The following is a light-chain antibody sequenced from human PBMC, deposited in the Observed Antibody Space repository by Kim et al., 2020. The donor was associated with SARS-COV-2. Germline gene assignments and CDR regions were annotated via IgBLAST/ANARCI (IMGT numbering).Light chain of an antibody. V-gene: IGLV2-14*03. J-gene: IGLJ2*01. Sequence: QSVLTQPASESGSPGQSITISCTGTSSDVGGYNYVSWYQQHPGKAPKLMIYDVSNRPSGVSNRFSGSKSGNTASLTISGLQAEDEADYYCSSYTSISTVVFGGGTQLTVL. CDR3: SSYTSISTVV. CDR1: SSDVGGYNY. CDR2: DVS.